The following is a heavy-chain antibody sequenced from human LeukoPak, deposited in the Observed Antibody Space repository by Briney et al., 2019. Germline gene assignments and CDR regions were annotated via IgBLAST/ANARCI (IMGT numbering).Heavy chain of an antibody. D-gene: IGHD6-19*01. CDR2: INAGNGDT. V-gene: IGHV1-3*03. Sequence: GASVKVSCKASGYTFTTHAIHWERQAPGHRLEWMGCINAGNGDTKYSREFQGRVTITRDTSATTAYMELSSLRSEDMAVYYCASANDGWSYFDYWGQGTLVTVSS. CDR1: GYTFTTHA. J-gene: IGHJ4*02. CDR3: ASANDGWSYFDY.